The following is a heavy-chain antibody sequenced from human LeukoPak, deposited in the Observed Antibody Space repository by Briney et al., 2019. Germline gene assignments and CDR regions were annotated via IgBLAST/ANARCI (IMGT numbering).Heavy chain of an antibody. CDR3: TTPRVEMSQFPYFQH. CDR1: GFTFSSAW. J-gene: IGHJ1*01. D-gene: IGHD5-24*01. V-gene: IGHV3-15*01. CDR2: IKSKTDGGTT. Sequence: GGSLRLSCAASGFTFSSAWMSWVRQAPGKGLEWVGRIKSKTDGGTTDYAAPVKGRFTISRDDSKNTLYLQMNSLKTEDTAVYYCTTPRVEMSQFPYFQHWGQGTLVTVSS.